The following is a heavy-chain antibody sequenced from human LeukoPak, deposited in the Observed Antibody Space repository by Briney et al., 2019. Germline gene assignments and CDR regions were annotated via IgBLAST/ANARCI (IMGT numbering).Heavy chain of an antibody. V-gene: IGHV3-53*01. CDR1: GFSVSSNY. D-gene: IGHD2-21*02. J-gene: IGHJ1*01. CDR2: IYSGGST. Sequence: GGSLRLSCAASGFSVSSNYMSWVRQAPGKGLEWVSVIYSGGSTYYADSVKGRFTISRDNSKNTLYLQMKSLRAEGTAVYYCARTDETAPAEDFQHWGQGTLVTVSS. CDR3: ARTDETAPAEDFQH.